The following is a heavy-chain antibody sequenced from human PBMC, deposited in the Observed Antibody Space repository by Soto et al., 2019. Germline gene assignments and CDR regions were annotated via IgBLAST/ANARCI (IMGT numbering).Heavy chain of an antibody. CDR3: ARRLTMVHSSEFDY. CDR2: ISYDGSNK. D-gene: IGHD3-10*01. V-gene: IGHV3-30-3*01. Sequence: PGWSLRLSCAASGFTFSSYAMHWVRQAPGKGLEWVAVISYDGSNKYYADSVKGRFTISRDNSKNTLYLQMNSLRAEDTAVYYCARRLTMVHSSEFDYWGQGTLVTVSS. CDR1: GFTFSSYA. J-gene: IGHJ4*02.